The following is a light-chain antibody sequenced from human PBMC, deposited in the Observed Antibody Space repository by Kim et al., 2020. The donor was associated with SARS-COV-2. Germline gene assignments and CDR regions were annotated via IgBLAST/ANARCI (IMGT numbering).Light chain of an antibody. V-gene: IGLV2-8*01. J-gene: IGLJ2*01. CDR3: SSYAGSNNLV. CDR1: SSDVGGYKD. CDR2: EDS. Sequence: GQSVTSAFPGTSSDVGGYKDVSWYQQHPGKAPKLMIYEDSKRPSAVPDRFSGSKSGNTASLTVSGLQAEDEADYYCSSYAGSNNLVFGGGTQLTVL.